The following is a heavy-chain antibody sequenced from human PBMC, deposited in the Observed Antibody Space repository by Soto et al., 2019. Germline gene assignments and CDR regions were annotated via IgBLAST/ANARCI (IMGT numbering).Heavy chain of an antibody. CDR1: GGTFSSYA. CDR2: IIPIFGTA. J-gene: IGHJ4*02. D-gene: IGHD5-18*01. Sequence: GASVKVSCKASGGTFSSYAISWVRQAPGQGLEWMGGIIPIFGTANYAQKFQGRVTITAEESKSKAYMELSSLRSEDTAVYYCARDLGYSYGNQFDYWGQGNMVAVYS. CDR3: ARDLGYSYGNQFDY. V-gene: IGHV1-69*13.